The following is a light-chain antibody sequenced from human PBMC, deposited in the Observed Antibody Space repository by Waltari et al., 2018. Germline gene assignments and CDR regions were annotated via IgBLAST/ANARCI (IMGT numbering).Light chain of an antibody. CDR2: GAS. J-gene: IGKJ4*01. Sequence: EIQMTQSPSSLSASVGDRVTITCRASQSITTYLNWYQQKSGKAPNVLIHGASSLQSGVPSRFSGSGSGTDFTLTISTLQPEDFATYYCQELNIFPLTFGGGTKVEIK. V-gene: IGKV1-39*01. CDR3: QELNIFPLT. CDR1: QSITTY.